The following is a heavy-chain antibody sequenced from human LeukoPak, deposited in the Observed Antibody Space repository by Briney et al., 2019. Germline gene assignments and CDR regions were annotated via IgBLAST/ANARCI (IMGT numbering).Heavy chain of an antibody. D-gene: IGHD2-2*01. CDR1: GGTFSSYA. V-gene: IGHV1-69*13. J-gene: IGHJ5*02. CDR2: IIPIFGTA. Sequence: SVKVSCKASGGTFSSYAISWVRQAPGQGLEWMGGIIPIFGTANYAQKFQGRVTITADESTSTAYMELSSLRPEDTAVYYCARGSQYQLHHNWFDPWGQGTLVTVSS. CDR3: ARGSQYQLHHNWFDP.